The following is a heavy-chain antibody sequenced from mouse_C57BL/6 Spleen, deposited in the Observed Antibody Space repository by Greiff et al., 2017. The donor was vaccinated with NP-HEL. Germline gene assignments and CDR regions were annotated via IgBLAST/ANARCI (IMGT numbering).Heavy chain of an antibody. D-gene: IGHD1-1*01. CDR1: GYTFTSYW. CDR3: TYYGSSYEYFDV. V-gene: IGHV1-5*01. Sequence: VQLQQSGTVLARPGASVKMSCKTSGYTFTSYWMHWVKQRPGQGLEWIGAIYPGNSDTSYNQKFKGKAKLTAVTSASTAYMELSSLTNEDSAVYYCTYYGSSYEYFDVWGTGTTVTVSS. CDR2: IYPGNSDT. J-gene: IGHJ1*03.